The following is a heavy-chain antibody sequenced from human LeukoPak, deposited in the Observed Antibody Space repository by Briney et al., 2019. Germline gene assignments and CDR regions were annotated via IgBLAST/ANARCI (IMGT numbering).Heavy chain of an antibody. V-gene: IGHV4-59*01. CDR2: IYHSGTT. CDR3: ARDGYIIRGTFDI. CDR1: GGSISSYY. D-gene: IGHD5-24*01. J-gene: IGHJ3*02. Sequence: PSETLSLTCRVSGGSISSYYWSWIRRPPGKGLEWIGYIYHSGTTDYNPSLRSRVSISVDTSKNEFSLKLSSVTAADTAVYYCARDGYIIRGTFDIWGQGTGVTVSS.